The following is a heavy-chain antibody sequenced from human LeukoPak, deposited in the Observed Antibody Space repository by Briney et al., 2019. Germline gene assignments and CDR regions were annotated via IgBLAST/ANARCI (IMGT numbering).Heavy chain of an antibody. CDR2: ISAYNGNT. V-gene: IGHV1-18*01. D-gene: IGHD6-19*01. Sequence: ASVKVSCKASGYTFTSYGISWVRQAPGQGLEWMGWISAYNGNTNYAQKLQGRVTMTTDTPTSTAYMELRSLRSDDTAVYYCARVPVAVAGSPAFDYWGQGTLVTVSS. CDR1: GYTFTSYG. CDR3: ARVPVAVAGSPAFDY. J-gene: IGHJ4*02.